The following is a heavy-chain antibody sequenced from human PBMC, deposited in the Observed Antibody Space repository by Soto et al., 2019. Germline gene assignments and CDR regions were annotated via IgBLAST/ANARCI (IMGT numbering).Heavy chain of an antibody. Sequence: EVQLLESGGGLVQPGGSLTLSCAASGFTFSSYAMSWVRQAPGEGLEWVSAISGRSDSTYHADSVKGRFTISRDNSKNTLYLQMNSLRVEDTAVYYCAKDTVGAPVFWYFDLWGRGSLVTVSS. D-gene: IGHD1-26*01. J-gene: IGHJ2*01. V-gene: IGHV3-23*01. CDR3: AKDTVGAPVFWYFDL. CDR1: GFTFSSYA. CDR2: ISGRSDST.